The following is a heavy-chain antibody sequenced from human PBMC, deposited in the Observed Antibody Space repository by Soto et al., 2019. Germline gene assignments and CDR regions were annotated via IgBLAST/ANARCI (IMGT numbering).Heavy chain of an antibody. V-gene: IGHV1-2*02. CDR2: INPNSGGT. Sequence: ASVKVSCKASGYTFTGYYMHWVRQAPGQGREWMGWINPNSGGTNYAQKFQGRVTMTRDTSISTAYMELSRLRSDDTAVYYCASSNTATWGAPRYDGMEGWGQGTTVTVSS. CDR3: ASSNTATWGAPRYDGMEG. D-gene: IGHD5-18*01. CDR1: GYTFTGYY. J-gene: IGHJ6*02.